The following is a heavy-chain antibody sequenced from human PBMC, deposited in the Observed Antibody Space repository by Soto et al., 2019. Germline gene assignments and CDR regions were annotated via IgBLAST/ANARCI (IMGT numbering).Heavy chain of an antibody. J-gene: IGHJ4*02. Sequence: EVQLVESGGGLVQPGGSLRLSCAASGFTFSSYWMSWVRQAPGKGLEWVANIKQDGSEKYYVDSVKGRFTISRDNAKNSLYLQMNSLRAEDTAVYYCARISDDFWSGYSRAADFDYWGQGTLVTVSS. CDR1: GFTFSSYW. CDR3: ARISDDFWSGYSRAADFDY. D-gene: IGHD3-3*01. V-gene: IGHV3-7*05. CDR2: IKQDGSEK.